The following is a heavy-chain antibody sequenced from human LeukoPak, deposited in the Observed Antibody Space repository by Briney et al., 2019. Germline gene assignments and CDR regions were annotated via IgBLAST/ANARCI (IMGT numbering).Heavy chain of an antibody. V-gene: IGHV1-69*04. J-gene: IGHJ5*02. D-gene: IGHD6-13*01. CDR3: ARGLSSSWYVGQNWFDP. Sequence: ASVKVSCKASGGTFSSYAISWVRQAPGQRLEWMGRIIPILGIANYAQKCQGRVTITADKSTSTAYMELSSLRSEDTAVYYCARGLSSSWYVGQNWFDPWGQGTLVTVSS. CDR1: GGTFSSYA. CDR2: IIPILGIA.